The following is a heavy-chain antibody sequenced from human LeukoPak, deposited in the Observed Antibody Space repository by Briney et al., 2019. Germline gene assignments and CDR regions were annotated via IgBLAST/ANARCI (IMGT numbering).Heavy chain of an antibody. CDR1: GGSISSYY. CDR2: IYTSGST. Sequence: SETLSLTCTVSGGSISSYYWSWIRQPAGKGLEWIGRIYTSGSTNYNPSLKSRVTMSVDTSKNQFSLKLSSVTAADTAVYYCARDNNYGSGRYYYYMDVWGKGTTVTVSS. J-gene: IGHJ6*03. D-gene: IGHD3-10*01. CDR3: ARDNNYGSGRYYYYMDV. V-gene: IGHV4-4*07.